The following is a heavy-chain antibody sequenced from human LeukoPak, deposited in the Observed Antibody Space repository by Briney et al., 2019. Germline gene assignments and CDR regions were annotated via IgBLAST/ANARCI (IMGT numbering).Heavy chain of an antibody. Sequence: GGSLRLSCAASGFTFSSYAMSWVRQAPGKGLEWVSIISDSGGSTYYADSVKGRFTISRDNPKNTLYLQMNSLRAEDTAVYYCAKLHASAYYYNWFDPWGQGTLVTVSS. D-gene: IGHD3-22*01. CDR3: AKLHASAYYYNWFDP. CDR2: ISDSGGST. J-gene: IGHJ5*02. CDR1: GFTFSSYA. V-gene: IGHV3-23*01.